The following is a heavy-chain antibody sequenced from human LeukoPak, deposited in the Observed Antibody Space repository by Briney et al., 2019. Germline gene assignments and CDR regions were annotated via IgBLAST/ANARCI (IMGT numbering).Heavy chain of an antibody. Sequence: GGSLRLSCAASGFTFSTYAMSWVRQAPGKGLEWVSGISGSGGDTYYADSVKGRFTISRDKSKNTLYLQMNSLRAEDTAVYYCAKDRYYSSAWYGGDYWGQGTLVIVSS. CDR3: AKDRYYSSAWYGGDY. J-gene: IGHJ4*02. D-gene: IGHD6-19*01. V-gene: IGHV3-23*01. CDR2: ISGSGGDT. CDR1: GFTFSTYA.